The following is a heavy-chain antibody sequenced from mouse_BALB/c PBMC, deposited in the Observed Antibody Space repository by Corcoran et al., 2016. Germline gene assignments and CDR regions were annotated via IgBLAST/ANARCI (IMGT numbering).Heavy chain of an antibody. CDR2: IDPANGNT. Sequence: EVQLQQSGAELVKPGASVKLSCTASGFNIKDTYMHWVKQRPEQGLEWIGRIDPANGNTKYDPKFQGKATITADTSSNTAYLQLSSLTSEDTAVYYCARGDYDLYYYAMDYWGQGTSVTVSS. V-gene: IGHV14-3*02. CDR1: GFNIKDTY. CDR3: ARGDYDLYYYAMDY. J-gene: IGHJ4*01. D-gene: IGHD2-4*01.